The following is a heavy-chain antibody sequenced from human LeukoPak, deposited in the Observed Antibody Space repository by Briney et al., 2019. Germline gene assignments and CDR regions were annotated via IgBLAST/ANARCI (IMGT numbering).Heavy chain of an antibody. CDR3: EGQVIAASGGGVWFDH. Sequence: PSETLSLTCTVSGGSISSYYRSWIRQPPGKGLEWMGDIYYSGSTNYNPSPKSRVTTSVNTTNNQTSLKLISVPAADTAADYCEGQVIAASGGGVWFDHWGQGTLVTVSS. CDR2: IYYSGST. D-gene: IGHD6-13*01. V-gene: IGHV4-59*08. J-gene: IGHJ5*02. CDR1: GGSISSYY.